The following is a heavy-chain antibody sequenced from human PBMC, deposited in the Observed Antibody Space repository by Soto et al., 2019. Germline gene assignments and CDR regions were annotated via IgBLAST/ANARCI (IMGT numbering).Heavy chain of an antibody. Sequence: ASVKVSCKASGYTFTSYGISWVRQAPGQGLEWMGWISAYNGNTNYAQKLQGRVTMTTDTSTSTAYMELRGLRSDDTAVYYCARARYSSSPGGWFDPWGQGTLVTVSS. J-gene: IGHJ5*02. CDR2: ISAYNGNT. CDR3: ARARYSSSPGGWFDP. CDR1: GYTFTSYG. D-gene: IGHD6-13*01. V-gene: IGHV1-18*01.